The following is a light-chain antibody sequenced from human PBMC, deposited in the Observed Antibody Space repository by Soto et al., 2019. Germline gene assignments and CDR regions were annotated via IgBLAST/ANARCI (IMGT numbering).Light chain of an antibody. CDR3: HQYDSWPKT. CDR1: QSVSSY. V-gene: IGKV3D-15*01. J-gene: IGKJ5*01. CDR2: GAS. Sequence: EIVLTQSPATLSLSPGERATLSCRASQSVSSYLAWYQQKPGQAPRLLIYGASSRATGIPDRFSGSGSGTEFTLTISSLQSEDFAVYYCHQYDSWPKTFGQGTRLEIK.